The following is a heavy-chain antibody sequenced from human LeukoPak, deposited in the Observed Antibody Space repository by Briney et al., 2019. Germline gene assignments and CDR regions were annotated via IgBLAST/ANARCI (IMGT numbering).Heavy chain of an antibody. D-gene: IGHD6-13*01. CDR1: GFTFSSYA. J-gene: IGHJ4*02. CDR3: ARDFYSSSWYVRYYFDY. Sequence: TGGSLRPSCAASGFTFSSYAMSWVRQAPGKGLEWVSAISGSGGSTYYADSVKGRFTISRDNSKNTLYLQMNSLRAEDTAVYYCARDFYSSSWYVRYYFDYWGQGALVTVSS. V-gene: IGHV3-23*01. CDR2: ISGSGGST.